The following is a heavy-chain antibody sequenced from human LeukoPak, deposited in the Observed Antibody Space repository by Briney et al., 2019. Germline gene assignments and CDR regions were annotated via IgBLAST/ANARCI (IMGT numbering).Heavy chain of an antibody. D-gene: IGHD3-10*01. Sequence: SETLSLTCTVSGGSISSYYWSWIRQPPGKGLEWIAYIHYSGRTNYNPSLKSRVTISVDTSKNQFSLKVSSVTAADTAVYYCARTPNRGGFDYWGQGTLVTVSS. CDR2: IHYSGRT. V-gene: IGHV4-59*01. CDR3: ARTPNRGGFDY. CDR1: GGSISSYY. J-gene: IGHJ4*02.